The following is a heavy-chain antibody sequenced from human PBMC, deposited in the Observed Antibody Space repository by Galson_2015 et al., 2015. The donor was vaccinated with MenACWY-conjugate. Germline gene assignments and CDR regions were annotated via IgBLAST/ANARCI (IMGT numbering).Heavy chain of an antibody. CDR3: ARHPPGGRGMDV. V-gene: IGHV5-51*01. CDR2: ISPGDSNT. J-gene: IGHJ6*02. CDR1: GYSFSSYW. Sequence: QSGAEVKKPGESLKISCKGSGYSFSSYWIGWVRQMPGKGLEWMGLISPGDSNTRYSPSFQGQVTLSADKSITTAYLQWTSLRASDTAMYYCARHPPGGRGMDVWGQGTTVTVSS. D-gene: IGHD1-26*01.